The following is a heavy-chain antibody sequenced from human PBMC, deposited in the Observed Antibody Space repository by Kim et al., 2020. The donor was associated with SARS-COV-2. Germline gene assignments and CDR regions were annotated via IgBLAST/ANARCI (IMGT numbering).Heavy chain of an antibody. J-gene: IGHJ5*01. V-gene: IGHV1-58*01. CDR1: RFIFTSSA. D-gene: IGHD3-22*01. Sequence: SVKVSCKASSRFIFTSSAVQWMRQARGQHLEWIGWIVVGSGDTNYAQKFKERVTITRDASTNIAYMELRNLRSEDTAVYYCAVGNSGYNRFDSWGQGTL. CDR3: AVGNSGYNRFDS. CDR2: IVVGSGDT.